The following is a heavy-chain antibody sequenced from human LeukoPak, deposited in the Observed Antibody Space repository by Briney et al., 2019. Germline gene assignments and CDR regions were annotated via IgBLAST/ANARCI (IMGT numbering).Heavy chain of an antibody. D-gene: IGHD3-16*01. CDR3: ARGGDFRHDAFDI. CDR1: GGSISSSSYY. V-gene: IGHV4-39*07. J-gene: IGHJ3*02. CDR2: IYYSGST. Sequence: SETLSLTCAVYGGSISSSSYYWGWIRQPPGKGLEWIGSIYYSGSTYYNPSLKSRVTISVDTSKNQFSLKLSSVTAAGTAVYYCARGGDFRHDAFDIWGQGTMVTVSS.